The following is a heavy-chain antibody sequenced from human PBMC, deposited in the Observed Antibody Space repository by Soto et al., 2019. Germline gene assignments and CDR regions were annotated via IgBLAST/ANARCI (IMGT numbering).Heavy chain of an antibody. D-gene: IGHD3-10*01. J-gene: IGHJ4*01. CDR2: ISASGYTE. CDR1: GVSFNLED. CDR3: ARDSGYGSGASVNHYLDY. V-gene: IGHV3-48*03. Sequence: GWSMRLASEVAGVSFNLEDMSWVRQAPGKGLEWIAYISASGYTENYSDSVKGRFTMSRDNAKNSLYLQMDSLRAEDTAVYYCARDSGYGSGASVNHYLDYWGHGTLVTVSS.